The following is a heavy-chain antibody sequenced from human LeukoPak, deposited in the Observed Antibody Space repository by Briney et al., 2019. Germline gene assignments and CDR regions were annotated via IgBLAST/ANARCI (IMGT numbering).Heavy chain of an antibody. J-gene: IGHJ4*02. CDR3: ANQGGYSPPDY. CDR1: GFTFRNYV. V-gene: IGHV3-30*18. Sequence: GGSLRLSCAASGFTFRNYVIHWVRQAPGKGLEWVAVISYDGSNKYHADSVKGRFTISRDNSKNTLYLQMNSLRAEDTAVYYCANQGGYSPPDYWGQGTLVTVSS. D-gene: IGHD4-11*01. CDR2: ISYDGSNK.